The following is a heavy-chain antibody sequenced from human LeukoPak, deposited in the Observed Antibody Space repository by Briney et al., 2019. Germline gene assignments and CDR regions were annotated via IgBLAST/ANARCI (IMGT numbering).Heavy chain of an antibody. J-gene: IGHJ5*02. CDR3: ARDRSSGYAP. Sequence: GGSLRLSCAASGFAFSSYSMNWVRQAPGKGLEWVSSISSSSSYIYYADSVKGRFTISRDNAKNSLYLQMNSLRAEDTAVYYCARDRSSGYAPWGQGTLVTVSS. D-gene: IGHD5-12*01. V-gene: IGHV3-21*01. CDR1: GFAFSSYS. CDR2: ISSSSSYI.